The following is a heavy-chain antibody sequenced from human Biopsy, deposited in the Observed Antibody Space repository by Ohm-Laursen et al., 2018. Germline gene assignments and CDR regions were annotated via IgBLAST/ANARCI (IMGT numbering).Heavy chain of an antibody. CDR1: GFTFSNSG. CDR2: ISYDGSKT. D-gene: IGHD2/OR15-2a*01. Sequence: SLRLSCSASGFTFSNSGMHWVRQAPGKGLEWVAAISYDGSKTDYGDSVKGRLNISRDNSKNTLDLQMSSLRDEDTAVYFCAKDKGTFNFYYYGMDVWGQGTTVTVSS. CDR3: AKDKGTFNFYYYGMDV. V-gene: IGHV3-30*18. J-gene: IGHJ6*02.